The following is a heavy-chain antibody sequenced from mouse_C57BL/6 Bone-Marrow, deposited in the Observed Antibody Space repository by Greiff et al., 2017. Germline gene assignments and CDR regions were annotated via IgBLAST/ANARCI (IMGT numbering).Heavy chain of an antibody. Sequence: QVTLKESGPGILQSSQTLSLTCSFSGFSLSTSGMGVSWIRQPSGKGLEWLAHIYWDDDNRYNPSLKGRLTIYKDTARNQVFRKSNSVETADTATYKCARREDGAYYRNYEWYLDVWGTGTTVTVSS. J-gene: IGHJ1*03. CDR3: ARREDGAYYRNYEWYLDV. D-gene: IGHD2-10*01. CDR2: IYWDDDN. CDR1: GFSLSTSGMG. V-gene: IGHV8-12*01.